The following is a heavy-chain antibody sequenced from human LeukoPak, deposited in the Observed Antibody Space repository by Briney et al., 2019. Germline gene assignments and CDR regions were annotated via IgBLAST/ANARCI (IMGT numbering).Heavy chain of an antibody. V-gene: IGHV3-21*01. J-gene: IGHJ5*02. D-gene: IGHD2-8*01. CDR3: ARVLMYGLDP. CDR1: GYTFSSYS. Sequence: GRSLRLSCAASGYTFSSYSMHWVRQAPGKGLEWVSSISSSSSYIYYADSVKGRFTISRDNAKNSLYLQMNGLRAEDTAVYYCARVLMYGLDPWGQGTLVTVSS. CDR2: ISSSSSYI.